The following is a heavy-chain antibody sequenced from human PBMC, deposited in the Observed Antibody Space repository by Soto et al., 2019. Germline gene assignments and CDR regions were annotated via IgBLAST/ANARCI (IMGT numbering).Heavy chain of an antibody. V-gene: IGHV1-8*01. J-gene: IGHJ5*02. CDR3: ARGHCSRGSCYLGGWFDP. Sequence: ASVKVSCKASGYTFTSYDINWVRQATGQGLEWMGWMNPNSGNTGYAQKFQGRVTMTRNTSISTAYMELSSLRSEDTAVYYCARGHCSRGSCYLGGWFDPWGQGTLVTVSS. D-gene: IGHD2-15*01. CDR1: GYTFTSYD. CDR2: MNPNSGNT.